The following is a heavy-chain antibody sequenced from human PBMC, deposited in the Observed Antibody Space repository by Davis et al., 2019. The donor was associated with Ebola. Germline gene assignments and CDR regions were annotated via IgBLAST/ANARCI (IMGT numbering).Heavy chain of an antibody. V-gene: IGHV4-61*01. CDR1: GGTVSSGSYY. CDR2: IYYSGST. Sequence: MPGGSLRLSCTVSGGTVSSGSYYWSWIRQPPGKGLEWIGYIYYSGSTNYNPSLKSRVTISVDTSKNQFSLKLSSVTAADTAVYYCARRGYGDYYFDYWGQGTLVTVSS. CDR3: ARRGYGDYYFDY. D-gene: IGHD4-17*01. J-gene: IGHJ4*02.